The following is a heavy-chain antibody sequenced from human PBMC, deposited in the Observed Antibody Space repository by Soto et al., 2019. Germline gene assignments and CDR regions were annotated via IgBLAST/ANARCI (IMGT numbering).Heavy chain of an antibody. CDR2: LSYDGSDK. CDR3: AKCSGSSNWYPYDY. CDR1: GFTFSSYG. Sequence: QVQLVESGGGVVQPGRSLRLSCAASGFTFSSYGMHWVRQAPGKGLEWVAVLSYDGSDKNYADSVKGRFTISRDNSKNTLYLQMNSLRAEDTAVYYCAKCSGSSNWYPYDYWGQGTLVTVSS. D-gene: IGHD6-13*01. J-gene: IGHJ4*02. V-gene: IGHV3-30*18.